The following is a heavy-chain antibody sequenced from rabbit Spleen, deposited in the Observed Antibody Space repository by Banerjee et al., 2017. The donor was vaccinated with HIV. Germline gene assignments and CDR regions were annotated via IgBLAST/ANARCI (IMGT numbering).Heavy chain of an antibody. J-gene: IGHJ4*01. D-gene: IGHD6-1*01. Sequence: QEQLVESGGGLVQPEGSLTLTCTASGFDFSSSGWICWVRQAPGKGLEWIGCIGTSSGTTYSASWVNGRFTISRENTQNTVSLQLNSLTVADTATYFCVRDQAGYDGYGPYYVNLWGPGTLVTVS. CDR2: IGTSSGTT. CDR1: GFDFSSSGW. V-gene: IGHV1S45*01. CDR3: VRDQAGYDGYGPYYVNL.